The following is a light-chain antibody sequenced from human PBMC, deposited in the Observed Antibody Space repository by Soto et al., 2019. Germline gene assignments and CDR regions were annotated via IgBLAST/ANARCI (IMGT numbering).Light chain of an antibody. V-gene: IGKV1-5*01. Sequence: DIQMTRWPSTLYASVGDRVTITCRASQSISSWLAWYQQKPGKAPKLLIYDASSLESGVPSRFSGSGSGTEFTLTISSLQPDDFATYYCQQYNSYSPWTFGQGTKVDIK. CDR3: QQYNSYSPWT. CDR1: QSISSW. J-gene: IGKJ1*01. CDR2: DAS.